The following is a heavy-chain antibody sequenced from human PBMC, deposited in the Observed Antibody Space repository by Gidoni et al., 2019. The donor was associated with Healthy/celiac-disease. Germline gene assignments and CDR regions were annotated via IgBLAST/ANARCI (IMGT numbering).Heavy chain of an antibody. V-gene: IGHV4-34*01. D-gene: IGHD3-22*01. CDR1: CAYFRASS. CDR3: ARGPGRYDSSGYYSFPPVR. Sequence: QVQLQQWCAGLLKPSDTLPPTCAVYCAYFRASSWCWIRQPPGKGLEWIGEINHSGSTNYNPSLKSRVTISVDTSKNQFSLKLSSVTAADTAVYYCARGPGRYDSSGYYSFPPVRWGQGTLVTVSS. CDR2: INHSGST. J-gene: IGHJ4*02.